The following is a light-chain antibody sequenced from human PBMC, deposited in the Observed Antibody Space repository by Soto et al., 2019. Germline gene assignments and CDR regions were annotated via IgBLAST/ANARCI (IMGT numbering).Light chain of an antibody. V-gene: IGLV2-14*01. Sequence: QSVLTQPASVSGSPGQSITISCSGTSSDVGYYNYVSWYQQHPGKAPKLIIYEVSNRPSGVSDRFSGSKSGNTASLTISGLQAEDESDYYCSSYITSNTYVFGGGTKLTVL. CDR1: SSDVGYYNY. J-gene: IGLJ1*01. CDR2: EVS. CDR3: SSYITSNTYV.